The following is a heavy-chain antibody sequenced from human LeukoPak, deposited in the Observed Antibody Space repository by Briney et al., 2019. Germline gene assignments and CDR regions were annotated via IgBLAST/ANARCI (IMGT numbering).Heavy chain of an antibody. Sequence: SETLSLTCTVSGGSISSYYWSWIRQPPGKGLEWIGYIYYSGSTNYNPSLKSRVTISVDTSKNQFSLKLGSVTAADTAVYYCARHTGGWGSFDYWGQGTLVTVSS. V-gene: IGHV4-59*08. J-gene: IGHJ4*02. D-gene: IGHD7-27*01. CDR3: ARHTGGWGSFDY. CDR2: IYYSGST. CDR1: GGSISSYY.